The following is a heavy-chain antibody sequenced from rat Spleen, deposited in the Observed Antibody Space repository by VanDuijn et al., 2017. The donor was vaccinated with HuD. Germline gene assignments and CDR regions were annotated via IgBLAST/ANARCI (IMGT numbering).Heavy chain of an antibody. V-gene: IGHV5-25*01. CDR3: ARISRGTGVMDA. Sequence: EVQLVESGGGLVQPGRSLKLSCAASGFTFSNYDMAWVRQAPTKGLEWVASISPSGGSTYYRDSVKGRFTVSRDNAKSTLYLQMDSLRSEDTATYYCARISRGTGVMDAWGQGASVTVSS. D-gene: IGHD4-3*01. J-gene: IGHJ4*01. CDR2: ISPSGGST. CDR1: GFTFSNYD.